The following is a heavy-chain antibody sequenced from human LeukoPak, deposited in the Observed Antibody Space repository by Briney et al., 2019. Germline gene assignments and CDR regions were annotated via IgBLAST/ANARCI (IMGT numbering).Heavy chain of an antibody. D-gene: IGHD5-12*01. J-gene: IGHJ3*02. CDR1: GGSIRSYY. Sequence: SETLSLTCTVSGGSIRSYYWSWIRQPPGKGLEWIGYLYYIGSTNYNPSLKSRVSISVDTSKNQFSLKLSSVTAADTAVYYCARDLYSGYDWVGFNIWGQGTVVTVSS. CDR2: LYYIGST. V-gene: IGHV4-59*01. CDR3: ARDLYSGYDWVGFNI.